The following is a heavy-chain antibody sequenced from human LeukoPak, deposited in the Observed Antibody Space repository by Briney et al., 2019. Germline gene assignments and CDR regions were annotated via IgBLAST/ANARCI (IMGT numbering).Heavy chain of an antibody. CDR1: GGSISSYY. CDR3: ARDTAMDY. CDR2: TYYSGST. J-gene: IGHJ4*02. Sequence: SETLSLTCTVSGGSISSYYWSWIRQPPGKGLEWIGYTYYSGSTNYNPSLKSRVTISVDTSKNQFSLKLSSVTAADTAVYYCARDTAMDYWGQGTLVTVSS. D-gene: IGHD5-18*01. V-gene: IGHV4-59*01.